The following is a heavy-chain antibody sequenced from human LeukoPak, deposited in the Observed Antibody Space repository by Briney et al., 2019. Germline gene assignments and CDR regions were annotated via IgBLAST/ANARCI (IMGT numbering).Heavy chain of an antibody. CDR3: VRQGGGDNCR. CDR1: GIALNTND. CDR2: IYPWGSA. Sequence: PGGSLRLSCAASGIALNTNDMNWVRQVPGKGLEWVSIIYPWGSAFYTDSVKGRFTVTRDESKNMMFLQMNTLRPDDTAMYYCVRQGGGDNCRWGQGALVTVSS. D-gene: IGHD4-23*01. J-gene: IGHJ4*01. V-gene: IGHV3-66*02.